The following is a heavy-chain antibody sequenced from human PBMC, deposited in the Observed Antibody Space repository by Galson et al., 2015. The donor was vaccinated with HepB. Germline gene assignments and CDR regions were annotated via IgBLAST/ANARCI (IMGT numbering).Heavy chain of an antibody. D-gene: IGHD6-13*01. Sequence: SLRLSCAASGFTFSSYAMSWVRQAPGKGPEWVSAISGSGGGTYYADSVKGRFTISRDNSKNTLFLQMNSLRAEDTAVYYWAKEAGVKSSWKQIYYFDYWGQGTLVPVSS. CDR1: GFTFSSYA. CDR3: AKEAGVKSSWKQIYYFDY. V-gene: IGHV3-23*01. J-gene: IGHJ4*02. CDR2: ISGSGGGT.